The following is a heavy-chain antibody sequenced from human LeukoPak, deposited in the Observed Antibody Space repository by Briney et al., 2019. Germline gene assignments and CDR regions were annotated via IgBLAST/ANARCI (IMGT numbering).Heavy chain of an antibody. Sequence: GGSLRLSCAASGFTFSSYGMHWVRQAPGKGLEWVAVISYDGSNKYYADSVKGRFTISRDNSKNTLYLQMNRLRAEDTAIYYCMKDALISYRGAWSHSDYWGQGTLVTVSS. J-gene: IGHJ4*02. CDR3: MKDALISYRGAWSHSDY. CDR1: GFTFSSYG. CDR2: ISYDGSNK. D-gene: IGHD2-2*01. V-gene: IGHV3-30*18.